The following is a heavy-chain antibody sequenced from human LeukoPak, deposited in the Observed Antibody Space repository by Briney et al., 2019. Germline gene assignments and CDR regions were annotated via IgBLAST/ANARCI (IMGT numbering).Heavy chain of an antibody. Sequence: GGSLRLSCAASGFTFDDYGMSWVRHAPGKGLEWVSAISGSGGSTYYADSVKGRFTISRDNSKNTLYLQMNSLRAEDTAVYYCAKEIGYNWNGHNWFDPWGQGTLVTVSS. D-gene: IGHD1-1*01. CDR3: AKEIGYNWNGHNWFDP. J-gene: IGHJ5*02. CDR2: ISGSGGST. CDR1: GFTFDDYG. V-gene: IGHV3-23*01.